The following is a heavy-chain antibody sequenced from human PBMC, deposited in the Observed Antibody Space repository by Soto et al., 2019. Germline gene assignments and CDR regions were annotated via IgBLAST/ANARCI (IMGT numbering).Heavy chain of an antibody. CDR3: AKDTVRVICSGGSCSALLDY. CDR1: GFTFSSYG. V-gene: IGHV3-30*18. CDR2: ISYDGSNK. D-gene: IGHD2-15*01. J-gene: IGHJ4*02. Sequence: PGGSLRLSCAASGFTFSSYGMHWVRQAPGKGLEWVAVISYDGSNKYYADSVKGRFTISRDNSKNTLYLQMNSLRAEDTAVYYCAKDTVRVICSGGSCSALLDYWGQGTLVTVSS.